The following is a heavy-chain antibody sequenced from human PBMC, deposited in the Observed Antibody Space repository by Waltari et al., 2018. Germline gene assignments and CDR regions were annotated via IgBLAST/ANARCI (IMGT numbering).Heavy chain of an antibody. J-gene: IGHJ5*02. CDR2: IIPNSGDT. Sequence: QVQLVQSGAEVKNPGASIKVPCKASGYTLTGYHIHWVRQAPGQGLEWMGRIIPNSGDTTYAQKFQGRVTMTRDTSINTAYMELSRLTSDDTAVYFCARGLNDLYAYFDPWGQGTLVTVSS. CDR1: GYTLTGYH. D-gene: IGHD3-16*01. CDR3: ARGLNDLYAYFDP. V-gene: IGHV1-2*06.